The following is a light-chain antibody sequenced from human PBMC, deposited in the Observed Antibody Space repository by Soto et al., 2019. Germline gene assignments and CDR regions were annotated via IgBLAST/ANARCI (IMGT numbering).Light chain of an antibody. CDR3: QSYDSSLSVL. V-gene: IGLV1-40*01. CDR1: LAVYD. Sequence: QSVLTQPPSLSGAPGQRVTISCTGLAVYDVHWYQHLPGAAPKLLIYVTDNRAPGVPDRFSGSRSGTSASLAITGLQAEDEADYYCQSYDSSLSVLFGGGTKLTVL. CDR2: VTD. J-gene: IGLJ2*01.